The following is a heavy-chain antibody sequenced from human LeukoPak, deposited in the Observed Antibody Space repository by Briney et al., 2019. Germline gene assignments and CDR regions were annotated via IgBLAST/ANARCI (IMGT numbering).Heavy chain of an antibody. V-gene: IGHV3-30*04. Sequence: PGRSLRLSCAASGFTFSSYAMHWVRQAPGKGLEWVAVISYDGSNKYYADSVKGRFTISRDNSKNTLYLQMNSLRAEDTAVYYCVSDIVVVPAATGDYWGQGTLVTVSS. D-gene: IGHD2-2*01. CDR3: VSDIVVVPAATGDY. J-gene: IGHJ4*02. CDR1: GFTFSSYA. CDR2: ISYDGSNK.